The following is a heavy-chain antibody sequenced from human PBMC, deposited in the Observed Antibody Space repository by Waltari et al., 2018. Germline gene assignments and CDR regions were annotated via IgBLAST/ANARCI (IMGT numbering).Heavy chain of an antibody. CDR3: ATVSPHYSGGGSCSRVGFGY. CDR2: FDPEAGET. V-gene: IGHV1-24*01. CDR1: GYTPTELS. Sequence: QVQLVQSGAEVKKPGASVKVSCKVSGYTPTELSMHWVRQAPGNGLGGRGGFDPEAGETIYAKKFQGRVTMTEDTSTDTAYMELSSLRSEDTAVYYCATVSPHYSGGGSCSRVGFGYWGQGTLVTVSS. D-gene: IGHD2-15*01. J-gene: IGHJ4*02.